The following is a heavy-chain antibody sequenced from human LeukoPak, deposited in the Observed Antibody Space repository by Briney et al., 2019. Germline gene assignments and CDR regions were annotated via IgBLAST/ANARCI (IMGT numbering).Heavy chain of an antibody. CDR2: ISSSGDST. CDR1: GFTFRSYA. V-gene: IGHV3-23*01. CDR3: AKESLRGHSYGFDY. J-gene: IGHJ4*02. D-gene: IGHD5-18*01. Sequence: GGSLRLSCAASGFTFRSYAMSWVRQAPGKGLAWVSAISSSGDSTYYADSVKGRFTISRDNSKNTLYLHMNSLRAEDTAVYYCAKESLRGHSYGFDYWGQGTLVTVSS.